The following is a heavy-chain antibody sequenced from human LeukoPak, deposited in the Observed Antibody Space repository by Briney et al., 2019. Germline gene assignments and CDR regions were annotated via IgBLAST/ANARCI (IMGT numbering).Heavy chain of an antibody. CDR3: VKGHIDGEGYYYFDY. CDR2: ISGSGGRT. D-gene: IGHD3-22*01. J-gene: IGHJ4*02. Sequence: PGGSLRLSCAASGFAFSIYAINWVRQAPGKGLEWVSSISGSGGRTYYADSVKGRFTISRDNSKNTLYLLMNSPRAEDTAVYYCVKGHIDGEGYYYFDYWGQGTLVTVSS. CDR1: GFAFSIYA. V-gene: IGHV3-23*01.